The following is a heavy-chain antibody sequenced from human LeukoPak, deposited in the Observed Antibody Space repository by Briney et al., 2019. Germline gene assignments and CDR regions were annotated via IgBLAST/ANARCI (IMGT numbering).Heavy chain of an antibody. CDR1: GYTFTSYD. J-gene: IGHJ4*02. D-gene: IGHD6-19*01. Sequence: ASVKVSCKASGYTFTSYDINWVRQATGQGLEWMGWMNPNSGNTGYAQKFQGRVTMTRNTSISTAYMELSSLRSEDTAVYYCAREGSGRNEEQNWGQGTLVTVSS. CDR3: AREGSGRNEEQN. V-gene: IGHV1-8*01. CDR2: MNPNSGNT.